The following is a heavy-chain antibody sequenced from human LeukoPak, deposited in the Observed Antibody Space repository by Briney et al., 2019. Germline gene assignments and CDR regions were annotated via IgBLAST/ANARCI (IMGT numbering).Heavy chain of an antibody. V-gene: IGHV3-23*01. J-gene: IGHJ4*02. CDR3: ARGSGAAAGVFDF. D-gene: IGHD6-13*01. Sequence: GGSLRLSCAASGFTFSSYAMSWVRQAPGKGLEWVSAISGSGGSTYYADSVKGRFTVSRDNSKDTVSLQLNSLRAEDTAVYYCARGSGAAAGVFDFWGQGTLVTVPS. CDR1: GFTFSSYA. CDR2: ISGSGGST.